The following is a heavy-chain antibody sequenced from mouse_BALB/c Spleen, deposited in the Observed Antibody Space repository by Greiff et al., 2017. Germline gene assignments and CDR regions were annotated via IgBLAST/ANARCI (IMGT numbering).Heavy chain of an antibody. J-gene: IGHJ4*01. Sequence: QVQLQQPGAELVRPGASVKMSCKASGYTFTSYTMHWVKQRPGQGLEWIGYINPSSGYTNYNQKFKDKATLTADKSSSTAYMQLSSLTSEDSAVYYCANYARNYYAMDYWGQGTSVTVSS. D-gene: IGHD6-5*01. CDR1: GYTFTSYT. V-gene: IGHV1S26*01. CDR3: ANYARNYYAMDY. CDR2: INPSSGYT.